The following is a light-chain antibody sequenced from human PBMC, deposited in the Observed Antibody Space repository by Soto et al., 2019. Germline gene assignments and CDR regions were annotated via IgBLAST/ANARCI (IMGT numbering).Light chain of an antibody. V-gene: IGKV1-5*03. Sequence: DIQMTQSPPTLSASVGDRVTITCRASQSSSSWLAWYQQKPGKAPKVLIYKASNLESGVPSRFSGSGSGTEFTLTISSLQPDDFATYYCQQYNGYSWTFGQGTKVEVK. CDR2: KAS. CDR3: QQYNGYSWT. CDR1: QSSSSW. J-gene: IGKJ1*01.